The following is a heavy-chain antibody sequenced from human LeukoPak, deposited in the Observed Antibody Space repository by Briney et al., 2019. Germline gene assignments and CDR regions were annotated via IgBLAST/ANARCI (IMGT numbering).Heavy chain of an antibody. CDR2: IYHSGST. D-gene: IGHD3-9*01. J-gene: IGHJ4*02. V-gene: IGHV4-4*02. CDR3: ARSNGDYDILTGYLD. CDR1: GFTFSSYAM. Sequence: GSLRLSCAASGFTFSSYAMSWVRQAPGKGLEWIGEIYHSGSTNYNPSLKSRVTISVDKSKNQFSLKLSSVTAADTAVYYCARSNGDYDILTGYLDWGQGTLVTVSS.